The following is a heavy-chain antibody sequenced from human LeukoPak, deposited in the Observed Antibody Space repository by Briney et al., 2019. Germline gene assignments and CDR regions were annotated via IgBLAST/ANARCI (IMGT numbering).Heavy chain of an antibody. D-gene: IGHD1-26*01. CDR1: GFTFSSYA. V-gene: IGHV3-30*04. Sequence: GRSLRLSCAASGFTFSSYAMHWVRQSPGKGLEWVAVISYDGSNKYYADSVKGRFTISRDNSKNTLYLQMNSLRAEDTAVYYCAREDLLRHFDYWGQGTLVTVSS. CDR2: ISYDGSNK. CDR3: AREDLLRHFDY. J-gene: IGHJ4*02.